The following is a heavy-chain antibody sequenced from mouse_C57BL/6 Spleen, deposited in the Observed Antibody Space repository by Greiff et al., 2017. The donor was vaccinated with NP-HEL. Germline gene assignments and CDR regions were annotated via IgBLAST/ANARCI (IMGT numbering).Heavy chain of an antibody. CDR1: GFTFSDYG. V-gene: IGHV5-17*01. D-gene: IGHD2-3*01. J-gene: IGHJ2*01. Sequence: DVMLVESGGGLVKPGGSLKLSCAASGFTFSDYGMHWVRQAPEKGLEWVAYISSGSSTIYYADTVKGRFTISRDNAKNTLFLQMTSLRSEDTAMYYCARGGYDSNYFYYWGQGTTLTVSS. CDR2: ISSGSSTI. CDR3: ARGGYDSNYFYY.